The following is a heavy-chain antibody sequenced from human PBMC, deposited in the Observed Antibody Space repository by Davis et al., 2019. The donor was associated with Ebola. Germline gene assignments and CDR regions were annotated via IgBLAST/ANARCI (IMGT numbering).Heavy chain of an antibody. CDR1: GFTFSSYW. CDR3: ARGRRDSNSWGVLDN. Sequence: PGGSLRLSCAASGFTFSSYWMSWVRQAPGKGLEWVANIKQDGSEKYYVGSVKGRFTISRDNAKNSLSLEMNSLRAEDTAVYYCARGRRDSNSWGVLDNWGQGTLVTVSS. V-gene: IGHV3-7*01. D-gene: IGHD3-16*01. J-gene: IGHJ4*02. CDR2: IKQDGSEK.